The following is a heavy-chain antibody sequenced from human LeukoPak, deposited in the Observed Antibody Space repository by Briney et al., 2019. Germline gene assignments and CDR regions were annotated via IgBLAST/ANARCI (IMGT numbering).Heavy chain of an antibody. CDR1: GGSISTYY. D-gene: IGHD5-24*01. CDR3: ARADGYYYGMDV. CDR2: IYYSGST. J-gene: IGHJ6*02. V-gene: IGHV4-59*01. Sequence: SETLSLTCSVSGGSISTYYWSWIRQPPGKGLEWIGYIYYSGSTNYNPSFQSRVTMSVDTSKNQFFLNLTSVTAADTAHYYCARADGYYYGMDVWGQGTTVTVSS.